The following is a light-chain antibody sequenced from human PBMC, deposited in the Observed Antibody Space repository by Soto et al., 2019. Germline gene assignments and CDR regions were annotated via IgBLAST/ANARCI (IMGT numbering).Light chain of an antibody. CDR3: QQYGNSPQT. V-gene: IGKV3-20*01. J-gene: IGKJ1*01. CDR2: GAS. CDR1: QSVNSSY. Sequence: EIVFTQSPGTLSVSPGERVTLSCRASQSVNSSYLAWYQHKPGQAPRLLIYGASTRATGIPDRFSGSGSGTDFTLTIARLEPGDFAVHYCQQYGNSPQTFGQGTKVDIK.